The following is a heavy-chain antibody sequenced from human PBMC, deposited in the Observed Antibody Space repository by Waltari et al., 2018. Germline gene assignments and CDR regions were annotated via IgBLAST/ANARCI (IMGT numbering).Heavy chain of an antibody. CDR2: IKQDGSEK. CDR1: GFTFSSYW. J-gene: IGHJ4*02. D-gene: IGHD3-16*01. CDR3: ARARHQGRVTYYFDY. V-gene: IGHV3-7*01. Sequence: EVQLVESGGGLVQPGGSLRLSCAASGFTFSSYWMSWVRQAPGKGREGVANIKQDGSEKYYVDSVKGRFTISRDNAKNSLYLQMNSLRAEDTAVYYCARARHQGRVTYYFDYWGQGTLVTVSS.